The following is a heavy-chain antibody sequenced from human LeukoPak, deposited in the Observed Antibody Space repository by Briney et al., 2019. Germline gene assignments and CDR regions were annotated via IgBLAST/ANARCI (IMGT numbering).Heavy chain of an antibody. D-gene: IGHD3-22*01. CDR3: ARIDDSSGYYYDY. V-gene: IGHV2-70*04. Sequence: SGPALVRPTQTLTLTCTFSGFSLSRSGMRVSWIRQPPGKAVAWLARIDWDDHKFYSTSLKTRLTISKDTSKNQVVLTMTNMDPVDTATYYCARIDDSSGYYYDYWGQGTLVTVSS. J-gene: IGHJ4*02. CDR2: IDWDDHK. CDR1: GFSLSRSGMR.